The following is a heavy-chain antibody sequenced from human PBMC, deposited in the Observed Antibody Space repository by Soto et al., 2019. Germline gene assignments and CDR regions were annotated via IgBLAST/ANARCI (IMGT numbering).Heavy chain of an antibody. CDR2: ISGSGGST. D-gene: IGHD3-16*01. Sequence: EVQLLESGGGLVQPGGSLRLSCAASGFTFSSYAMSWVRQAPGKGLEWVSAISGSGGSTYYADSVKGRFTISRDNSKNTLYLQMNSLRAEDTAVYYCAKDLPPPSSYYDYVWGSYPSRRTHGDAFDIWGQGTMVTVSS. CDR1: GFTFSSYA. J-gene: IGHJ3*02. V-gene: IGHV3-23*01. CDR3: AKDLPPPSSYYDYVWGSYPSRRTHGDAFDI.